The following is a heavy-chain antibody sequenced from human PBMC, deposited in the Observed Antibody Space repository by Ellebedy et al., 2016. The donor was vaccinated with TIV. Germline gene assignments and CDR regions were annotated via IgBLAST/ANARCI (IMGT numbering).Heavy chain of an antibody. J-gene: IGHJ6*02. CDR3: ARERAWYSGSGRRYGLDV. CDR2: SYNSGSR. CDR1: GGTIGASY. Sequence: MPSETLSLTCTVSGGTIGASYWSWVRQPPGKGLEYIGYSYNSGSRTYTPSLTTRVTIAVDASRNQFSLKLSSVTAADTAVYYYARERAWYSGSGRRYGLDVWGQGTTVIVSS. D-gene: IGHD3-10*01. V-gene: IGHV4-59*01.